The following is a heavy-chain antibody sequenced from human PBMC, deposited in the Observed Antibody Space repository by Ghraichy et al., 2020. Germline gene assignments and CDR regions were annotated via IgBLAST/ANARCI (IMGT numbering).Heavy chain of an antibody. D-gene: IGHD1-26*01. CDR1: GLTFSNFA. V-gene: IGHV3-23*01. Sequence: LSLTCAVSGLTFSNFAMAWVRQAPGKGLEWVSIISGSGGSIWYADSGKGRFIISRDNSRSTFYLQMNSLRAEDTAVYYCAKGKGSGSYVNWSFNIWGRGTPVTVSP. CDR2: ISGSGGSI. J-gene: IGHJ2*01. CDR3: AKGKGSGSYVNWSFNI.